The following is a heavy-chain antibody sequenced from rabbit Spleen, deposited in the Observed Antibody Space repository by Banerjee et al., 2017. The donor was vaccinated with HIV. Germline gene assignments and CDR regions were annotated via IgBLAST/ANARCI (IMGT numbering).Heavy chain of an antibody. CDR1: GFSFNSGYD. D-gene: IGHD8-1*01. J-gene: IGHJ6*01. Sequence: QSLEESGGGLVKPGASLTLTCKASGFSFNSGYDMCWVRQAPGKGLEWIACIDTGSSDFTYFASWAKGRFTCSKTSSTTVTLQMTSLTAADTATYFCARDTGSSFSSYGMDLWGQGTLVTVS. V-gene: IGHV1S40*01. CDR2: IDTGSSDFT. CDR3: ARDTGSSFSSYGMDL.